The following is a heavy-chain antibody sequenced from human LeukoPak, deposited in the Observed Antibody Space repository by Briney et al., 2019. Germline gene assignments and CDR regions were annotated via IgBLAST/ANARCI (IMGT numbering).Heavy chain of an antibody. CDR3: ARGQVPAARGYNWFDP. CDR2: INARGDT. D-gene: IGHD2-2*01. CDR1: GWSFNDYY. Sequence: SETLSLTCAVYGWSFNDYYWNWVRQPPGKGLEWIGEINARGDTNYNPSLKSRVTISVDSSKDQFSLTLTSMIAADTAIYCCARGQVPAARGYNWFDPWGQGTLVTVSS. J-gene: IGHJ5*02. V-gene: IGHV4-34*01.